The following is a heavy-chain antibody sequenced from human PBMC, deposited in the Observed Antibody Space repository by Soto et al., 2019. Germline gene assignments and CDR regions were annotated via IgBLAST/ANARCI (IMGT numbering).Heavy chain of an antibody. D-gene: IGHD3-9*01. CDR1: GFTFRTFT. V-gene: IGHV3-23*01. J-gene: IGHJ5*01. Sequence: GGSLRLSCAASGFTFRTFTMNWVRQAPGKGLEWVSGIIGGDGDKFYSDSVKGRFTISRDNSKDMLFLQMSSLRVDDTAVYYCAKNPDPDGIWTFDSWGQGTLVTVS. CDR3: AKNPDPDGIWTFDS. CDR2: IIGGDGDK.